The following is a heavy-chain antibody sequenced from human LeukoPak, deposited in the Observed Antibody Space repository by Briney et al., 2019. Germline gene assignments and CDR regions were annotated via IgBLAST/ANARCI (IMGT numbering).Heavy chain of an antibody. Sequence: ASVKVSCKVSGYTLTELSMHWVRQAPGKGLEWMGGFDPEDGETIYAQKFQGRVTITTDESTSTAYMELSSLRSEDTAVYYCARGVRSGYSPIYYYYYMDVWGKGTTVTVSS. CDR3: ARGVRSGYSPIYYYYYMDV. CDR2: FDPEDGET. D-gene: IGHD3-3*01. J-gene: IGHJ6*03. V-gene: IGHV1-24*01. CDR1: GYTLTELS.